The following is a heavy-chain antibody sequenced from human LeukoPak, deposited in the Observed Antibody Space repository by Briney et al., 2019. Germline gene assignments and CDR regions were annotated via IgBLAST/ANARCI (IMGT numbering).Heavy chain of an antibody. Sequence: GESLRISGKGSGYSFTSYWISWVRQMPGKGLEWLGRIDPSDSYTNYSPSFQGHVTISADKSISTAYLQWSSLKASDTAMYYCARQGIDSSGYYTALTFDYWGQGTLVTVSS. D-gene: IGHD3-22*01. V-gene: IGHV5-10-1*01. CDR2: IDPSDSYT. J-gene: IGHJ4*02. CDR3: ARQGIDSSGYYTALTFDY. CDR1: GYSFTSYW.